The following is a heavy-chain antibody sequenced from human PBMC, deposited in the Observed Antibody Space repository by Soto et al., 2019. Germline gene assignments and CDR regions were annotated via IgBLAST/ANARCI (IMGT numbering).Heavy chain of an antibody. D-gene: IGHD2-2*01. CDR2: INPSGGST. Sequence: ASVKVSCKASGYTFTSYYMHWVRQAPGQGLEWMGIINPSGGSTSYAQKFQGRVTMTRDTSTSTVYMELSSLRSEDTAVYYCARARVPAATDQYFDYWGQGTLVTVSS. CDR1: GYTFTSYY. V-gene: IGHV1-46*01. CDR3: ARARVPAATDQYFDY. J-gene: IGHJ4*02.